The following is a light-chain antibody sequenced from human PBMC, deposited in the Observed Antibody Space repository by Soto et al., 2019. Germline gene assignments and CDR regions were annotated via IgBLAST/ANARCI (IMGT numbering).Light chain of an antibody. Sequence: DIQMTQSPSTLSASVGDRVTITCRASQSISTWLAWYQQKPGEAPKLLIYMASSVESGVPSRFSGSGSGTEFTLTISSLQPDDSATYYCQQYNSYSPWTFGQGTKVEIK. CDR1: QSISTW. CDR2: MAS. CDR3: QQYNSYSPWT. V-gene: IGKV1-5*03. J-gene: IGKJ1*01.